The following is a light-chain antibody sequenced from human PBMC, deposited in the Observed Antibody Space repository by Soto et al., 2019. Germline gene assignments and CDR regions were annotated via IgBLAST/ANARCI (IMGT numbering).Light chain of an antibody. CDR2: EVN. V-gene: IGLV2-8*01. CDR1: SSDVGGYNY. Sequence: QSVLTQPPSASGSPGQSVAISCTGTSSDVGGYNYVSWYQQHPGKAPKLMIYEVNKRPSGVPDRFSGSKSGNTASLTVSGLQAEDEADYYCSSYAGSSNVFGTGTKGPS. CDR3: SSYAGSSNV. J-gene: IGLJ1*01.